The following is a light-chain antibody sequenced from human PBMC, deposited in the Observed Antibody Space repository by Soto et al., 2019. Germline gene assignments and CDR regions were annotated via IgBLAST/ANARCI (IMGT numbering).Light chain of an antibody. V-gene: IGKV3D-20*02. CDR3: QQHSHWPPWT. J-gene: IGKJ1*01. CDR2: AAS. CDR1: QSVSSSY. Sequence: ESVLTQSPGTLSLSPGERAALSCRASQSVSSSYLAWYQQKSGQAPRLLIYAASTRATGIPDRFSGSGSGTDFTLTISRLEPEDFAVYYCQQHSHWPPWTFGQGTRVEIQ.